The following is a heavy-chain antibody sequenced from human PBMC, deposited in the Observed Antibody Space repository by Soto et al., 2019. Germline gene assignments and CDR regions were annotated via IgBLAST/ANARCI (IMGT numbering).Heavy chain of an antibody. CDR1: GFSLRTSGVG. Sequence: QMTLKESGPTLVKPTQTLTLTCTFSGFSLRTSGVGVGWIRQPPRKTLEWLALIYWDDDKRYSPSLKSRLTITKDTSKNQVVLTMTNMDPVDTATYYCAQSREYDDRVKFQHWGQGTLVTVSS. V-gene: IGHV2-5*02. CDR2: IYWDDDK. D-gene: IGHD3-22*01. J-gene: IGHJ1*01. CDR3: AQSREYDDRVKFQH.